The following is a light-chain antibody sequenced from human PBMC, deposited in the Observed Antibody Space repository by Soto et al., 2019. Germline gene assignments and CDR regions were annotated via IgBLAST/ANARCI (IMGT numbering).Light chain of an antibody. CDR1: LTISDNY. V-gene: IGKV3-20*01. CDR3: QQYGSSLLT. CDR2: GAS. J-gene: IGKJ4*01. Sequence: EIVLTHSPGTLSLSPGERATLSCRASLTISDNYLAWYQQKAGQAPRLVIFGASSRATDIPDRFSGSGSGTDFTLTISRLEPEDFAVYYCQQYGSSLLTFGGGTTGDIK.